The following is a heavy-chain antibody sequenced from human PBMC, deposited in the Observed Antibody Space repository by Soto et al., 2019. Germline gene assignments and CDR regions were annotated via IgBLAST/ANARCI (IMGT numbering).Heavy chain of an antibody. CDR3: ARARSGYSGYDYFDY. CDR1: GGSISSYY. CDR2: IYTSGST. D-gene: IGHD5-12*01. J-gene: IGHJ4*02. Sequence: SETLSLTCPVSGGSISSYYGSWIRQPAGKGLEWIGRIYTSGSTNYNPSLKSRVTISVDTSKNQFSLKLSSVTAADTTVYYCARARSGYSGYDYFDYWGQGTRVTDS. V-gene: IGHV4-4*07.